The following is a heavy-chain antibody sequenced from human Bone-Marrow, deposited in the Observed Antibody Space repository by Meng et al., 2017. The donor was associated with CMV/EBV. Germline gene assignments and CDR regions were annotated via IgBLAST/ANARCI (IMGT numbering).Heavy chain of an antibody. V-gene: IGHV3-30-3*01. CDR1: GFTFSRYR. D-gene: IGHD4-17*01. CDR3: ARAHHRNDYGDYMGALNV. J-gene: IGHJ3*01. CDR2: ISSDGSNK. Sequence: GESLKISCAASGFTFSRYRMHWVHQAPGKGLEWVALISSDGSNKQYADSVKGRFTISRDNSRNTFYLQMSILRSEDTAIYLCARAHHRNDYGDYMGALNVWGRGTMVTVSS.